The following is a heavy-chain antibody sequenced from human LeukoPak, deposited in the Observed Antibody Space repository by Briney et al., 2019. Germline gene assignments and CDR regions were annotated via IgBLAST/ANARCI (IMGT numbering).Heavy chain of an antibody. Sequence: GGSLRLSCAASGFTVSSNYMSWVRQAPGKGLEWVSAISGSGGSTYYADSVKGRFTISRDNSKNTLYLQMNSLRAEDTAVYYCAKGKLWFGELLYLPDYWGQGTLVTVSS. V-gene: IGHV3-23*01. CDR1: GFTVSSNY. CDR3: AKGKLWFGELLYLPDY. D-gene: IGHD3-10*01. J-gene: IGHJ4*02. CDR2: ISGSGGST.